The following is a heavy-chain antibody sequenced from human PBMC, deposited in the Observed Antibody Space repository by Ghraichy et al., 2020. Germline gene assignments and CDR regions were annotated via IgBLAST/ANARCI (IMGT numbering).Heavy chain of an antibody. V-gene: IGHV3-23*01. CDR3: AKRSLYCSGGSCYSANVDY. CDR1: GFTFSSYA. CDR2: ISGSGGST. J-gene: IGHJ4*02. Sequence: GGSLRLYCAASGFTFSSYAMSWVRQAPGKGLEWVSAISGSGGSTYYADSVKGRFTISRDNSKNTLYLQMNSLRAEDTAVYYCAKRSLYCSGGSCYSANVDYWGQGTLVTVSS. D-gene: IGHD2-15*01.